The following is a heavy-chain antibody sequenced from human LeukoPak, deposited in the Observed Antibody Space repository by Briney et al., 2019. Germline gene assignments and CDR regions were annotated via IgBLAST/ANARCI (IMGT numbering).Heavy chain of an antibody. J-gene: IGHJ6*02. Sequence: SVKVSCKASGGTFSSYAISWVRRAPGQGLEWMGGIIPIFGTANSAQKFQGRVTITADESTSTAYMELSSLRSEDTAVYYCARDLDCSSTSCYIRGYYYYYYGMDVWGQGTTVTVSS. D-gene: IGHD2-2*02. CDR2: IIPIFGTA. CDR3: ARDLDCSSTSCYIRGYYYYYYGMDV. V-gene: IGHV1-69*13. CDR1: GGTFSSYA.